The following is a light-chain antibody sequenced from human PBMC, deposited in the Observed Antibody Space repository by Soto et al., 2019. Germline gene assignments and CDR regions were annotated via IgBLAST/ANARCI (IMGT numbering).Light chain of an antibody. Sequence: IVLTQSPATRSVSTGERATLSCRASQSVSSNLAWYQQKPGQAPRLLIYGASTRATGIPARFSGSGSGTEFTLTISSLQSEDFAVYYCQQYNNWPITFGQGTRLEI. CDR1: QSVSSN. J-gene: IGKJ5*01. CDR3: QQYNNWPIT. V-gene: IGKV3-15*01. CDR2: GAS.